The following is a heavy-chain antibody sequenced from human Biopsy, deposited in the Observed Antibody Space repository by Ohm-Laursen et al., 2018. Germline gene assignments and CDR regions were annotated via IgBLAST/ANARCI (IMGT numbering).Heavy chain of an antibody. CDR3: AADINVWNVNY. D-gene: IGHD1-1*01. V-gene: IGHV1-24*01. CDR1: GYTLTELS. CDR2: FDREERKT. Sequence: ASVKVSCKVSGYTLTELSIHWVRQTGGKGLEWMGGFDREERKTDYAEKFQGRVTMTEDTSTDTVYMELSSLRSEDTAVYYCAADINVWNVNYWGQGTQVTVSS. J-gene: IGHJ4*02.